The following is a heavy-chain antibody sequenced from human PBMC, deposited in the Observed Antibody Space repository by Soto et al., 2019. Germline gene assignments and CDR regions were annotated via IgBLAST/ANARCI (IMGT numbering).Heavy chain of an antibody. CDR2: ISSSGSTI. J-gene: IGHJ6*02. D-gene: IGHD3-10*01. V-gene: IGHV3-11*01. CDR3: ASRNVLLWFGELPYMDYYYYGMDV. CDR1: GFTFSDYY. Sequence: KTVGSLRLSCAASGFTFSDYYMSWIRQAPGKGLEWVSYISSSGSTIYYADSVKGRFTISRDNAKNSLYLQMNSLRAEDTAVYYCASRNVLLWFGELPYMDYYYYGMDVWGQGTTVTVSS.